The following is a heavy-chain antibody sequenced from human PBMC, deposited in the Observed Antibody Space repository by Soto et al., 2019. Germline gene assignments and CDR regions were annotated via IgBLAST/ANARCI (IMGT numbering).Heavy chain of an antibody. CDR2: ISGSGGGT. V-gene: IGHV3-23*01. Sequence: GGSLRLSCAASGFTFRSYAMSWVRQAPGKGLEWVSAISGSGGGTYYAGSEKGRFTISRDNSKNTLYLQMNSLRAEDTAVYYCAKDYGSNPEYFQHSRQGILGTVSS. J-gene: IGHJ1*01. CDR1: GFTFRSYA. CDR3: AKDYGSNPEYFQH. D-gene: IGHD2-2*01.